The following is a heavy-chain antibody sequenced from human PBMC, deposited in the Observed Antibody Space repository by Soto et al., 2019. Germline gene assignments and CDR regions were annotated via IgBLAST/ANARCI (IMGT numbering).Heavy chain of an antibody. D-gene: IGHD6-6*01. V-gene: IGHV3-23*01. J-gene: IGHJ4*02. CDR3: AKAHSSSSYFDY. Sequence: SLRLSCAASGFTFSSYAMSWVRQAPGKGLEWVSAISGSGGSTYYADSVKGRFTISRDNSKNTLYLQMNSLRAEDTAVYYCAKAHSSSSYFDYWGQGTLVTVSS. CDR2: ISGSGGST. CDR1: GFTFSSYA.